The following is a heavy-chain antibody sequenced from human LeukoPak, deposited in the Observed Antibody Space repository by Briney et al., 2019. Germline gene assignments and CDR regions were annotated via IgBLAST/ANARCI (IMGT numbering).Heavy chain of an antibody. CDR1: GGSISSSSYY. CDR3: AREEDFWSGYYRATSPTTSPQGDY. D-gene: IGHD3-3*01. V-gene: IGHV4-39*02. CDR2: IYYSGST. J-gene: IGHJ4*02. Sequence: SETLSLTCTVSGGSISSSSYYWGWIRQPPGKGLEWIGGIYYSGSTYYNPSLKSRVTISVDTSKNQFSLKLSSVTAADTAVYYCAREEDFWSGYYRATSPTTSPQGDYWGQGTLVTVSS.